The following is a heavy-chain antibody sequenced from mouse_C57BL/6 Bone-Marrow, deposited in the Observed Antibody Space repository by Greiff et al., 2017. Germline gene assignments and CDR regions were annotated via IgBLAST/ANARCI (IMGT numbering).Heavy chain of an antibody. Sequence: QVQLQQSGSELRSPGSSVKLSCKDFDSEVFPIAYMSWVRQKPGHGFEWIGGILPSIGRTIYGEKFEDKATLDADTLSNTAYLELNSLTSEDSAIYYCARPYYYGSSYVGYFDVWGTGTTVTVSS. CDR1: DSEVFPIAY. CDR2: ILPSIGRT. CDR3: ARPYYYGSSYVGYFDV. D-gene: IGHD1-1*01. V-gene: IGHV15-2*01. J-gene: IGHJ1*03.